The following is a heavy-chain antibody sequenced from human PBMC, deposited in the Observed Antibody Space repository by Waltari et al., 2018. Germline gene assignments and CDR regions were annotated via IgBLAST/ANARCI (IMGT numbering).Heavy chain of an antibody. CDR3: ARGAYDFWSGYYTGIDY. V-gene: IGHV1-2*02. CDR1: GYTFTGYY. Sequence: QVQLVQSGAEVKKPGASVKVSCKASGYTFTGYYMHWVRQAPGQGLEWMGWINPNSGGTNYAQKFQGRVTMTRDTSISTAYMELSRLISDDTAVYYCARGAYDFWSGYYTGIDYWGQGTLVTVSS. J-gene: IGHJ4*02. D-gene: IGHD3-3*01. CDR2: INPNSGGT.